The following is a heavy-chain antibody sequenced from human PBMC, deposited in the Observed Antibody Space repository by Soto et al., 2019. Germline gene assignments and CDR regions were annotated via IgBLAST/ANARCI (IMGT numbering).Heavy chain of an antibody. V-gene: IGHV3-7*01. Sequence: WGSLRLSCAASGFTFSSYWMSWVRQAPGKGLEWVANIKQDGSEKYYVDSVKGRFTISRDNAKNSLYLQMNSLRAEDTAVYYCARGRGCSTGCHNFDYWGQGTLVTVSS. J-gene: IGHJ4*02. D-gene: IGHD2-2*01. CDR1: GFTFSSYW. CDR3: ARGRGCSTGCHNFDY. CDR2: IKQDGSEK.